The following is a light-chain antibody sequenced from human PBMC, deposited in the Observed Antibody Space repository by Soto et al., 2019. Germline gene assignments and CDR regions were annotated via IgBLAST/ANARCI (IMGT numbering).Light chain of an antibody. V-gene: IGLV1-47*01. Sequence: QSVLTQPPSASGTPGQRVTISCSGSSSNIENNYVSWYQQLPGTAPKLLIYRNIQRPSGVPDRFSGSKSGTSASLAISGLRSEHEADYYCAAWDDSLRGHVFGTGTKVTVL. J-gene: IGLJ1*01. CDR2: RNI. CDR1: SSNIENNY. CDR3: AAWDDSLRGHV.